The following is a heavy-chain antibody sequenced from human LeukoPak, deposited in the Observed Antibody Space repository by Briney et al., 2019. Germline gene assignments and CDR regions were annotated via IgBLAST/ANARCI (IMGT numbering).Heavy chain of an antibody. Sequence: SETLSLTCSVSGGSISSSSYYWGWIRQPPGKGLEWIRNIYYSGNTYYNPSLKSRVTISVDTSKNQFSLKVRSVTAADTAVYYCARRGGVAGNWFDPWGQGTLVTVSS. D-gene: IGHD6-19*01. CDR2: IYYSGNT. J-gene: IGHJ5*02. CDR1: GGSISSSSYY. CDR3: ARRGGVAGNWFDP. V-gene: IGHV4-39*01.